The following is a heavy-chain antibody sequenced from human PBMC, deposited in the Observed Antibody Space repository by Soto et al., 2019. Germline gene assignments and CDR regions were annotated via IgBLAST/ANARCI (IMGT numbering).Heavy chain of an antibody. CDR2: INHSGST. J-gene: IGHJ6*03. V-gene: IGHV4-34*01. CDR3: ARGDIVVVPAAIGVLDYYYYYYMDV. D-gene: IGHD2-2*01. Sequence: PSETLSLSCAVYGGSFSGYYWSGIRQPPGKGLEWIGEINHSGSTNYNPSLKSRVTISVDTSKNQFSLKLSSVTAADTAVYYCARGDIVVVPAAIGVLDYYYYYYMDVWGKGTTVTVSS. CDR1: GGSFSGYY.